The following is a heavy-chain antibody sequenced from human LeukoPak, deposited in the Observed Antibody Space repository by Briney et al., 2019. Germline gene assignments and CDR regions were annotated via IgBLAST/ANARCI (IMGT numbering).Heavy chain of an antibody. CDR2: ISYDGSNK. Sequence: GGSLRLSCAASGFTFSSYGMHWVRQAPGKGLEWVAVISYDGSNKYYADSVKGRFTISRDNSKNTLYLQMNSLRAEDTAVYYCARYNSDWGCLDPWGQGTLVTVSS. V-gene: IGHV3-30*03. CDR3: ARYNSDWGCLDP. D-gene: IGHD6-19*01. J-gene: IGHJ5*02. CDR1: GFTFSSYG.